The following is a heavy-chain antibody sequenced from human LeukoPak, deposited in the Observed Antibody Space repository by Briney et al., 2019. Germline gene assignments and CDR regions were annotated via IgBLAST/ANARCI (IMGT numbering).Heavy chain of an antibody. J-gene: IGHJ4*02. Sequence: PGGSLRLSCAASGFTFSRHEMNWVRQAPGKGLEWISHISSRDSAIYYADSVKGRFTVSRDNSKNTLYLQMNSLRAEDTAVYYCAKVASGSYYNWPFDYWGQGTLVTVSS. CDR2: ISSRDSAI. CDR3: AKVASGSYYNWPFDY. V-gene: IGHV3-48*03. CDR1: GFTFSRHE. D-gene: IGHD1-26*01.